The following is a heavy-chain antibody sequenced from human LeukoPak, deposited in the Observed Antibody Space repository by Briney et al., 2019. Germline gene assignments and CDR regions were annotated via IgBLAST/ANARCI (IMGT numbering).Heavy chain of an antibody. J-gene: IGHJ5*02. CDR1: GASITSGSYY. CDR3: ARERSMVRGMSWFDP. D-gene: IGHD3-10*01. Sequence: SQTLFPTCTVSGASITSGSYYWGWIRQPAGKGLEWIGRIYTSGSTNYNPSLKSRVTISVDTSKNQFSLKLSSVAAADTAMYYCARERSMVRGMSWFDPWGQGTLVTVSS. V-gene: IGHV4-61*02. CDR2: IYTSGST.